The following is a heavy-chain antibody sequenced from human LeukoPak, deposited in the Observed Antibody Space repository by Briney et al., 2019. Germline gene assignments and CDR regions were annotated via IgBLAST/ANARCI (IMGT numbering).Heavy chain of an antibody. J-gene: IGHJ5*02. D-gene: IGHD3-10*01. CDR3: ARGRMGYYYGSGKGAYNWFDP. Sequence: SETLSLTCTVSGGSISSSSYYWGWIRQPPGKGLEWIGSIYYSGSTYYNPSLKSRVTISVDTSKNQFSLKLSSVTAADTAVYYCARGRMGYYYGSGKGAYNWFDPWGQGTLVTVSS. V-gene: IGHV4-39*01. CDR1: GGSISSSSYY. CDR2: IYYSGST.